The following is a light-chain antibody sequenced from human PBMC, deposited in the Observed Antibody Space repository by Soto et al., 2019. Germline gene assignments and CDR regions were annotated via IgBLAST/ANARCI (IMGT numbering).Light chain of an antibody. CDR1: QSVSSSY. J-gene: IGKJ2*03. CDR2: GAS. CDR3: QQYGGSPPYS. Sequence: EIVLTQSPGILSLSPGERATLSCRASQSVSSSYLAWYQQKPGHPPRLLIYGASSRATGIPDRFSGSGSGTEFTLTISRLEPEDFSVYYCQQYGGSPPYSFGQGTKLEIK. V-gene: IGKV3-20*01.